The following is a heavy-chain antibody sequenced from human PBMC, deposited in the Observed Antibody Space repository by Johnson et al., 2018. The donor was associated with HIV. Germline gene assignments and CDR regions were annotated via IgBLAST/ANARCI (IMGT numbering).Heavy chain of an antibody. CDR3: ARGSRYTHDNDDVYLLQAFDI. CDR1: GFTFSDYY. CDR2: ISSSGSTI. V-gene: IGHV3-11*04. Sequence: QVQLVESGGGLVKPGGSLRLSCAGSGFTFSDYYMSWIRQAPGKGLEWVSFISSSGSTIYYAASVKGRLTISRDSSKNTLYLQMNTLRADDTAVYYCARGSRYTHDNDDVYLLQAFDIWGQGTMVTVSS. J-gene: IGHJ3*02. D-gene: IGHD3-16*01.